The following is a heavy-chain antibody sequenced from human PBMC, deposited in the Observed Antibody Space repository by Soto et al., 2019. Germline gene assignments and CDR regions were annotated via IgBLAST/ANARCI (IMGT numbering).Heavy chain of an antibody. CDR1: GFMFSSYD. CDR3: VRGGPESSGISADAAFDI. Sequence: EAQLVESGGDLVQPGGFLRLSCAASGFMFSSYDMHWVRQGRGKGLEWVAAIGIAGDTYYLGSVKGRFTISRENDKKSLNLQISDIRVEDTAFYYCVRGGPESSGISADAAFDIWGQGTVVTVSS. CDR2: IGIAGDT. J-gene: IGHJ3*02. D-gene: IGHD6-19*01. V-gene: IGHV3-13*01.